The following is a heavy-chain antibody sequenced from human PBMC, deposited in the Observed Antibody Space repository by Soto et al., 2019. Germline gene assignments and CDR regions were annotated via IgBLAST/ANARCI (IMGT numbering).Heavy chain of an antibody. J-gene: IGHJ5*02. CDR3: ARSVVSSSCIWFDP. D-gene: IGHD6-13*01. V-gene: IGHV1-8*01. CDR1: GYTFTSYD. Sequence: QVQLVQSGAEVKKPGASVKVSCKASGYTFTSYDINLVRQATGQGLEWMGWMNPNSGNTGYAQKFQGRVTMTRNTSISTAYMELSSLRSEDTAVYYCARSVVSSSCIWFDPWGQGTLVTVSS. CDR2: MNPNSGNT.